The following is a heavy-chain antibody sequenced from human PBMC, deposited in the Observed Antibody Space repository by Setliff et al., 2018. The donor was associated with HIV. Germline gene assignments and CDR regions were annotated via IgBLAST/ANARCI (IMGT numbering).Heavy chain of an antibody. Sequence: GGSLRLSCTASGFTSGDYAMSWVRQAPGKGLEWVGFIGSKAYGGTTEYAASVKGRFTVSRDDSKSIAYLQMNSLKTEDTAVYYCTRRLALLRYFGGDYYYYMDVWGKGTTVTVSS. D-gene: IGHD3-9*01. CDR3: TRRLALLRYFGGDYYYYMDV. V-gene: IGHV3-49*04. CDR2: IGSKAYGGTT. CDR1: GFTSGDYA. J-gene: IGHJ6*03.